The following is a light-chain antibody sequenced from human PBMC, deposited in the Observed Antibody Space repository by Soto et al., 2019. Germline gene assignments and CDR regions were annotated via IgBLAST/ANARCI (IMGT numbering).Light chain of an antibody. CDR1: QHVSSN. J-gene: IGKJ2*01. CDR3: QQYNNWPYT. Sequence: EIVMTQSPATLSVSPGGSATLSCRASQHVSSNFAWYRQKPGQAPTLLIYRASTRATAIPARFSGSGSGTEFTLTISSLQTEDFAVYYCQQYNNWPYTFGQGTKLEIK. CDR2: RAS. V-gene: IGKV3-15*01.